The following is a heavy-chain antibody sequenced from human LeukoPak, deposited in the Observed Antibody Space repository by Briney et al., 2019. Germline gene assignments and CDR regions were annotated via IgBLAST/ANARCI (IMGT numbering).Heavy chain of an antibody. CDR1: GDSISSYY. CDR2: IYYSGST. J-gene: IGHJ4*02. CDR3: ARATYDYDSSGYYYSYFDY. V-gene: IGHV4-59*01. D-gene: IGHD3-22*01. Sequence: KPSETMSLTCTVSGDSISSYYWSWIRQPPGKGLEWIGYIYYSGSTNYNPSLKSRVTISVDTSKNQFSLKLSSVTAADTAVYYCARATYDYDSSGYYYSYFDYWGQGTLVTVSS.